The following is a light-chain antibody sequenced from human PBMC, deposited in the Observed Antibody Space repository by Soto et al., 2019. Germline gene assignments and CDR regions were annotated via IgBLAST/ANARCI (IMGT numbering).Light chain of an antibody. J-gene: IGKJ4*01. V-gene: IGKV3-11*01. CDR2: DAS. Sequence: EVVLTQSPGTLSLSPGERVTLSCRASQNVYTYLAWYQQKPGQAPRLLLYDASNRATGIPARFSGSGSGTDFTLTISSLEPEDFAVYYCQQRNYWPLTFGGGTKVEIK. CDR3: QQRNYWPLT. CDR1: QNVYTY.